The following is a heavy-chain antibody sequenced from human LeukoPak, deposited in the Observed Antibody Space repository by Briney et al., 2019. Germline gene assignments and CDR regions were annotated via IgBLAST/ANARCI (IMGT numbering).Heavy chain of an antibody. D-gene: IGHD6-6*01. Sequence: ASVKVSCKASDYTFTSSGLHWVRQAPGQGLEWAGWISRDSTNGKFAQKFQGRVTMTIDTSTGTADMELRSLRSDDTALYYCAISSSVHYYYYMDVWGKGTAVTVPS. CDR3: AISSSVHYYYYMDV. V-gene: IGHV1-18*01. CDR1: DYTFTSSG. CDR2: ISRDSTNG. J-gene: IGHJ6*03.